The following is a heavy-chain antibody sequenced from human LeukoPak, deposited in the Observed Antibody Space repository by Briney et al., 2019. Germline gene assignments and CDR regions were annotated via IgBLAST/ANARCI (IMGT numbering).Heavy chain of an antibody. CDR2: IRREANTYAT. D-gene: IGHD3-10*01. CDR3: TRQLGELLSGTLYYYYLDV. V-gene: IGHV3-73*01. Sequence: PGRSLRLSCAASGFTFGGSAMHWVRQASGKGLEWVGHIRREANTYATTYAASLKGRFTISRDDSKNTAYLQMNSLKTEDTAVYYCTRQLGELLSGTLYYYYLDVWGKGTTVTVSS. J-gene: IGHJ6*03. CDR1: GFTFGGSA.